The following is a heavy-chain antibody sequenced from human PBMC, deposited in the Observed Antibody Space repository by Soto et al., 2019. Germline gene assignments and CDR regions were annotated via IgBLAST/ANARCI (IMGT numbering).Heavy chain of an antibody. CDR1: GGSISSGGYY. J-gene: IGHJ4*02. CDR2: IYYSGST. CDR3: ARGAGIQLWPRRYFDY. D-gene: IGHD5-18*01. Sequence: SETLSLTCTVSGGSISSGGYYWSWIRQHPGKGLEWIGYIYYSGSTYYNPSLKSRVTISVDTSKNQFSLKLSSVTAADTAVYYCARGAGIQLWPRRYFDYWGQGTLVTVSS. V-gene: IGHV4-31*03.